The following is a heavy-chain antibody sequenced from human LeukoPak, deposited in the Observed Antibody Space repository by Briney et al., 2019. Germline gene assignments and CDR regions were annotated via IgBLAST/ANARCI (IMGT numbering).Heavy chain of an antibody. D-gene: IGHD2-21*02. CDR3: ARESPACGEDCYFDY. J-gene: IGHJ4*02. CDR2: ISYDGTNK. V-gene: IGHV3-30-3*01. Sequence: PGGSLRLSCAASGFTFGSYAMHWARQAPGRGLEWVAGISYDGTNKYYADSVKGRFTISRDNSKNTLYLQMNSLRTDDTAVYYCARESPACGEDCYFDYWGQGTLVTVSS. CDR1: GFTFGSYA.